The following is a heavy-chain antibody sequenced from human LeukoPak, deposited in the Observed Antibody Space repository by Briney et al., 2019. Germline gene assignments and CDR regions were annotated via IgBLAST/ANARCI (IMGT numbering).Heavy chain of an antibody. CDR1: GGTFSSYA. J-gene: IGHJ4*02. CDR3: ARGEMATISFDY. D-gene: IGHD5-24*01. CDR2: NIPIFGTA. Sequence: SVKVSCKASGGTFSSYAISWVRQAPGQGLEWMGGNIPIFGTANYAQKFQGRVTITTDESTSTAYMELSSLRSEDTAVYYCARGEMATISFDYWGQGTLVTVSS. V-gene: IGHV1-69*05.